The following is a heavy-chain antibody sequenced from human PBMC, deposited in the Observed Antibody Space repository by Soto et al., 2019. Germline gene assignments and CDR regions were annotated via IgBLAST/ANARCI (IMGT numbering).Heavy chain of an antibody. Sequence: HPGGSVRLSCASSYFDFISYGIHWVRQAPGKGLEWVAASSYDGRETFYADSAKGRFTVSKEMSKNTAFLQMNALRHEDTAVYFCARDSGWPILNFDNWGQGTPVTVSS. V-gene: IGHV3-30*03. CDR3: ARDSGWPILNFDN. CDR1: YFDFISYG. CDR2: SSYDGRET. J-gene: IGHJ4*02. D-gene: IGHD3-10*01.